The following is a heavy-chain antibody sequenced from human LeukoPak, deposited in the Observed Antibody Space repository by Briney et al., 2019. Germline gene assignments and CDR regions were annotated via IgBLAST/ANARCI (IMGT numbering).Heavy chain of an antibody. CDR3: AKSIEGSGSYYNSYFDY. CDR1: GFTFGDYA. J-gene: IGHJ4*02. D-gene: IGHD3-10*01. Sequence: GGSLRLSCAASGFTFGDYAMHWVRQAPGKGLEWASGISWNSGSIGYADSVKGRFTISRDNAKNSLYLQMNSLRAEDTALYYCAKSIEGSGSYYNSYFDYWGQGTLVTVSS. CDR2: ISWNSGSI. V-gene: IGHV3-9*01.